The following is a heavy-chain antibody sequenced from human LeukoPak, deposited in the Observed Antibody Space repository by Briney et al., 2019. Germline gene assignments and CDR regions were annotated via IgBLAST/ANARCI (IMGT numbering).Heavy chain of an antibody. CDR1: GFTFNSFG. V-gene: IGHV3-30*18. Sequence: GGSLRLSCAASGFTFNSFGMHWVRQAPGKGLEWVAVISYDGSNKYFADSVKGRFTISRDKSKNTLYLQMNSLRAEDTAVYYCAKDYDSSGWAAFDIWGQGTMVTVSS. D-gene: IGHD3-22*01. CDR2: ISYDGSNK. CDR3: AKDYDSSGWAAFDI. J-gene: IGHJ3*02.